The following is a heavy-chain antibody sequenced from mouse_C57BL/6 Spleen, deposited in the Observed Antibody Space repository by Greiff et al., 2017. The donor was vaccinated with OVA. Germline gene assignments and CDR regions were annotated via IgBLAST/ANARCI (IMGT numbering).Heavy chain of an antibody. D-gene: IGHD1-1*01. CDR1: GYAFSSSW. CDR3: GRGGTTPAWFAY. J-gene: IGHJ3*01. V-gene: IGHV1-82*01. CDR2: IYPGDGDT. Sequence: QVQLQQSGPELVKPGASVTISCKASGYAFSSSWMNWVKQRPGKGLEWIGRIYPGDGDTNYNGKFKGKATLTADKSSSTAYMQLSSLTSEDSAVYFCGRGGTTPAWFAYWGQGTLVTVSA.